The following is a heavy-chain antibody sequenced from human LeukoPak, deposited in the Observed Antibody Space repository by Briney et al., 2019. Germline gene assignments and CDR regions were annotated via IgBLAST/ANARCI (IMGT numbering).Heavy chain of an antibody. Sequence: PGGSLRLSCAASGFTFSIYWMSWVRQATGKGREWVANIKQDGSEKYYVDSVKGRFTISRHNAKNPLYLQMNSLRAEDTAVYYCAISTEVRYYALEYFQHWGQGTLVTVSS. J-gene: IGHJ1*01. CDR2: IKQDGSEK. V-gene: IGHV3-7*01. D-gene: IGHD1-26*01. CDR1: GFTFSIYW. CDR3: AISTEVRYYALEYFQH.